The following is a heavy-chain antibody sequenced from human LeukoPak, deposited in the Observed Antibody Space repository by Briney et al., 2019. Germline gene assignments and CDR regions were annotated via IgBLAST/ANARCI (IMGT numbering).Heavy chain of an antibody. CDR1: GHTFTGYY. J-gene: IGHJ5*02. CDR2: INPNSGGT. D-gene: IGHD3-3*01. Sequence: GASVKVSCKASGHTFTGYYMHWVRQAPGQGLEWMGWINPNSGGTNYAQKFQGRVTMTRDTSISTAYMELSRLRPDDTAVYYCARGDYDFWSGPPLFDPWGQGTLVTVSS. V-gene: IGHV1-2*02. CDR3: ARGDYDFWSGPPLFDP.